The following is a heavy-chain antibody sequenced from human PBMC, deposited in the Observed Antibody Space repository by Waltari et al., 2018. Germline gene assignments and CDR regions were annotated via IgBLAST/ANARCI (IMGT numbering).Heavy chain of an antibody. CDR3: IRENIAAAGLES. CDR2: INYDGSST. V-gene: IGHV3-74*01. Sequence: EVQLVESGGGLVQPGGSLRLSCVASGFIFRSYWMDWVRQAPGKGLVWVSRINYDGSSTTYADSVKGRFTISRDNAKNTLYLHMSSLRAEDTAVYYCIRENIAAAGLESWGQGTLVTVSS. D-gene: IGHD6-13*01. CDR1: GFIFRSYW. J-gene: IGHJ4*02.